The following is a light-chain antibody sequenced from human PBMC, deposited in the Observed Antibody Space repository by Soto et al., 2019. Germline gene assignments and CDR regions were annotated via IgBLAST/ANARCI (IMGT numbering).Light chain of an antibody. CDR2: GAS. Sequence: VLSQSPAILSLSPGERATLSCRASQSVPSTYFAWYQQTPGRAPRLLIYGASNRATDIPTRFSGSGSGTEFTLTISSLQSEDFAVYYCQQYNNWPPLTFGGGTKVDIK. V-gene: IGKV3-15*01. J-gene: IGKJ4*01. CDR1: QSVPSTY. CDR3: QQYNNWPPLT.